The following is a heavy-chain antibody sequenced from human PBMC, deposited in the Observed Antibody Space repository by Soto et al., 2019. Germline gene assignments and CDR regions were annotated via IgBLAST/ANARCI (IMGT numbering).Heavy chain of an antibody. CDR2: VSGYSDKR. D-gene: IGHD2-21*02. Sequence: IQLVQSAGEVKRPGASVKVSCKASGYTFNTFGITWVRQAPGQGLEWMGCVSGYSDKRDYSRKLQDRITLTADPXTTTCDMELRSLTSDETAVYYCARGWGQSFGVNDFWGQGTLVTVSS. J-gene: IGHJ4*02. CDR1: GYTFNTFG. V-gene: IGHV1-18*01. CDR3: ARGWGQSFGVNDF.